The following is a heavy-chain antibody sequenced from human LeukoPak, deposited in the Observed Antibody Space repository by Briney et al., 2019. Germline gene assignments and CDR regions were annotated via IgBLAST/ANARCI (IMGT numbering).Heavy chain of an antibody. J-gene: IGHJ3*02. CDR2: ISYDGSNK. D-gene: IGHD5-18*01. Sequence: GGSLRLSCAASGFTFNRYGMHWVRQAPGKGLEWVAVISYDGSNKYYADSVKGRFTISRDNSKNTLYLQMNSLRAEDTAVYYCARDRDTAMVHAAFDIWGQGTMVTVSS. CDR1: GFTFNRYG. V-gene: IGHV3-30*19. CDR3: ARDRDTAMVHAAFDI.